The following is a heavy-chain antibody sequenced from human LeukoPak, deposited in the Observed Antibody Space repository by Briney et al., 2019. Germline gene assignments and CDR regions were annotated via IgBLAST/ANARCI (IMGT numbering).Heavy chain of an antibody. V-gene: IGHV3-30*02. J-gene: IGHJ4*02. Sequence: GGSLRLSCAASGFTFSSYGMHWVRQAPGKGLEWVAFIRYDGSNKYYADSVKGRFTISRDNSKNPLYLQMNSLRAEDTAVYYCASTGYSSSWYGYWGQGTLVTVSS. CDR2: IRYDGSNK. CDR1: GFTFSSYG. CDR3: ASTGYSSSWYGY. D-gene: IGHD6-13*01.